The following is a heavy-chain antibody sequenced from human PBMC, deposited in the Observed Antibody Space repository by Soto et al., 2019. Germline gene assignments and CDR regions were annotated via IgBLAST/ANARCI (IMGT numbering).Heavy chain of an antibody. Sequence: GESLKISCKGSGYSFTSYWIGWVRQMPGKGLEWMGIIYPGDSDTRYSPSFQGQVTISADKSISTAYLQWSSLKASDTAMYYCARSPKGSGYYYDWFDPWGQGTLVTV. CDR2: IYPGDSDT. D-gene: IGHD3-22*01. V-gene: IGHV5-51*01. CDR1: GYSFTSYW. CDR3: ARSPKGSGYYYDWFDP. J-gene: IGHJ5*02.